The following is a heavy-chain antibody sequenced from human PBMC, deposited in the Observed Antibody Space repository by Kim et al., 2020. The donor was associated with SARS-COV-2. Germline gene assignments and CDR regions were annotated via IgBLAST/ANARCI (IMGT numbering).Heavy chain of an antibody. V-gene: IGHV3-23*01. CDR1: GFTFSSYA. Sequence: GGSLRLSCAASGFTFSSYAMSWVRQAPGKGLEWVSAISGSGGSTYYADSVKGRFTISRDNSKNTLYLQMNSLRAEDTAVYYCAKDREITMVRGAKDYWGQGTLVTVSS. CDR2: ISGSGGST. CDR3: AKDREITMVRGAKDY. J-gene: IGHJ4*02. D-gene: IGHD3-10*01.